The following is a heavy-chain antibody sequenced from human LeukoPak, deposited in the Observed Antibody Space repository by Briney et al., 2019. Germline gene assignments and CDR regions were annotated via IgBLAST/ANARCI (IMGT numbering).Heavy chain of an antibody. V-gene: IGHV5-51*01. D-gene: IGHD1-7*01. CDR1: GYSFTSYW. Sequence: GESLKISCKGSGYSFTSYWIGWVRQMPGKGLEWMGIIYPGDSDTRYSPSFQGQVTISADKSISTAYLQWSSLKASDTAMYYCARLNLGLRQGGDYYYGMDVWGQGTTVTVSS. CDR2: IYPGDSDT. J-gene: IGHJ6*02. CDR3: ARLNLGLRQGGDYYYGMDV.